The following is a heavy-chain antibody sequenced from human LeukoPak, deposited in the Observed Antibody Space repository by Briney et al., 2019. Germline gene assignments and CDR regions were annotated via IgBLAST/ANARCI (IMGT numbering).Heavy chain of an antibody. CDR3: ASSRFDAFDI. Sequence: SETLSLTCTVSGGSISSGSYYWSWIRQPAGKGLEWIGRIYTSGSTNYNPSLKSRVTISVDTSKNQFSLKLSSVTAADTAVYYCASSRFDAFDIWGQGTMVTVSS. J-gene: IGHJ3*02. CDR1: GGSISSGSYY. V-gene: IGHV4-61*02. D-gene: IGHD6-13*01. CDR2: IYTSGST.